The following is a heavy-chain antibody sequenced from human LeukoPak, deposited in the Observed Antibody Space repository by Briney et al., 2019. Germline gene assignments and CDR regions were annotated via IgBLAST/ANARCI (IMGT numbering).Heavy chain of an antibody. J-gene: IGHJ5*02. CDR2: ISSSGSTI. V-gene: IGHV3-11*01. Sequence: PGGSLRLSCAASGFTFSDYYISWIRQAPGKGLEWVSYISSSGSTIYYADSVKGRFTISRDNAKNSLYLQMNSLRAEDTAVYYCARGPVDSLNWFDPWGQGTLVTVSS. CDR1: GFTFSDYY. CDR3: ARGPVDSLNWFDP. D-gene: IGHD5-12*01.